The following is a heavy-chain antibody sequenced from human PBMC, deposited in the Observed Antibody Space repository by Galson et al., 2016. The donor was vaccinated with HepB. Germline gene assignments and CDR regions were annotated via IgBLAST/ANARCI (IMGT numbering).Heavy chain of an antibody. CDR1: GFTFTMYT. D-gene: IGHD3-9*01. Sequence: SLRLSCAASGFTFTMYTTNWVRQAPGKGLEWVSAITSTGGSTYYADSVKGRFSISRDNSKNTLYLQMNSLRAEDTAIYHCVNPVPSDSNILNGYLFHWGQGTLVTVSS. CDR2: ITSTGGST. V-gene: IGHV3-23*01. CDR3: VNPVPSDSNILNGYLFH. J-gene: IGHJ4*02.